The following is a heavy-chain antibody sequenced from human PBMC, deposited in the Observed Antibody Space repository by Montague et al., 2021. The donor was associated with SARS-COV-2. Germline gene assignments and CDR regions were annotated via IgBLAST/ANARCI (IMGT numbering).Heavy chain of an antibody. CDR1: IGSISSGSYY. CDR2: IYTSGST. D-gene: IGHD6-25*01. Sequence: TLSLTCTVSIGSISSGSYYWSWIRQPAGKGLEWIGRIYTSGSTNYNPSLKSRVTISVDTSKNPFSLKLSSVTAADTAVYYCARDGYSSGWNGLHWFDPWGQGTLVTVSS. V-gene: IGHV4-61*02. J-gene: IGHJ5*02. CDR3: ARDGYSSGWNGLHWFDP.